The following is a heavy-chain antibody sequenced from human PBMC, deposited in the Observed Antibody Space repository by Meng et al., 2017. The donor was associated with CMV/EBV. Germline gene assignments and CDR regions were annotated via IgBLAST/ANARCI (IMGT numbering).Heavy chain of an antibody. J-gene: IGHJ6*02. V-gene: IGHV5-51*01. CDR2: IYPGDSDT. CDR1: GYSFTSYW. Sequence: GESLKISCKGSGYSFTSYWIGWVRQMPGKGLEWMGIIYPGDSDTRYSPSFQGQVTISADKSISTAYLQWSSLRAEDTAVYYCASKFWSGFYYYGMDVWGQGTTVTVSS. CDR3: ASKFWSGFYYYGMDV. D-gene: IGHD3-3*01.